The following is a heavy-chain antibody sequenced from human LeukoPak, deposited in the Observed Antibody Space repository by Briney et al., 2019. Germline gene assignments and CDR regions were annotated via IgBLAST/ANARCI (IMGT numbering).Heavy chain of an antibody. Sequence: GGSLRLSCAASGFTFSGYSMNWVRQAPGKGLEWVSSISSSSSYIYYADSVKGRFTISRDNAKNSLYLQMNSLRAEDTAVYYCARDSGPKKTEYFQHWGQGTLVTVSS. J-gene: IGHJ1*01. D-gene: IGHD3-10*01. CDR1: GFTFSGYS. CDR3: ARDSGPKKTEYFQH. V-gene: IGHV3-21*01. CDR2: ISSSSSYI.